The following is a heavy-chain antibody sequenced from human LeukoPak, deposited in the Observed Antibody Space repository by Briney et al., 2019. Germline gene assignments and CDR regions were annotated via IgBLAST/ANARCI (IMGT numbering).Heavy chain of an antibody. J-gene: IGHJ6*02. V-gene: IGHV4-4*07. Sequence: KTSETLSLTCTVSGGSIGSYYWSWIRQPAGKGLEWIGRIYTSGSTNYNPSLKSRVTISVDTSKNQFSLKLSSVTAADTAVYYCARAPAWGYYYGMDVWGQGTTVTVSS. D-gene: IGHD2-2*01. CDR3: ARAPAWGYYYGMDV. CDR1: GGSIGSYY. CDR2: IYTSGST.